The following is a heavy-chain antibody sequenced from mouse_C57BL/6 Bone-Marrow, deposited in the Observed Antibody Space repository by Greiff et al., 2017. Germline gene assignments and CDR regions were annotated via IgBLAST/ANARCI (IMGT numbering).Heavy chain of an antibody. D-gene: IGHD1-1*01. V-gene: IGHV14-2*01. Sequence: EVQLQQSGAELVKPGASVKLSCTASGFNITDYYMHWVKQRTEKGLEWIGRIDPEDGETKYAPKFQGKATISADPSSNTAYLQLSSLTSDDTAVYDCALTTVVGWFDVWGTGTTVTFSS. CDR2: IDPEDGET. J-gene: IGHJ1*03. CDR1: GFNITDYY. CDR3: ALTTVVGWFDV.